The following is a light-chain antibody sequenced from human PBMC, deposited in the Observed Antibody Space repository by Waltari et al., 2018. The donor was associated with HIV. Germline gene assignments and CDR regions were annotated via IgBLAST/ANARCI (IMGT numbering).Light chain of an antibody. CDR2: EVS. V-gene: IGLV2-14*01. Sequence: QSALPPPASVSGSPGQSITISCTGTSSNVGGCNYVSWYQQHPGKAPKLMIYEVSKRPSGVSNRFSGSKSGNTASLTISGLQAEDEADYYCSSYTSSSTRVFGGGTKLTVL. J-gene: IGLJ2*01. CDR3: SSYTSSSTRV. CDR1: SSNVGGCNY.